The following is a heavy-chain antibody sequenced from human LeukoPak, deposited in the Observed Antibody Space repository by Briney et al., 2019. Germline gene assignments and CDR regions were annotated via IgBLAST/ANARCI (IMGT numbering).Heavy chain of an antibody. J-gene: IGHJ4*02. D-gene: IGHD6-13*01. V-gene: IGHV4-39*01. Sequence: PSETLSLTCTVSGGSISSSSYYWGWIRQPPGKGLGWIGSIYYSGSTYYNPSLKSRVTISVDTSKNQFSLKLSSVTAADTAVYYCVSASTSWPSYFDYWGQGTLVTVSS. CDR2: IYYSGST. CDR1: GGSISSSSYY. CDR3: VSASTSWPSYFDY.